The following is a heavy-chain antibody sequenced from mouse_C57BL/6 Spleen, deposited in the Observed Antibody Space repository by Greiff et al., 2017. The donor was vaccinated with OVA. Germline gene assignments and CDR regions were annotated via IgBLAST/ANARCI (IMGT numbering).Heavy chain of an antibody. J-gene: IGHJ1*03. Sequence: QVQLRQPGAELVKPGASVKMSCKASGYTFTSYWITWVKQRPGHGLEWIGDIYPGSGSTNYNEKFKSKATLTVDTSSSTAYMQLSSLTSEDSAFYYCARVTTPVGGVWYFDVWGTGTTVTVSS. D-gene: IGHD1-1*01. CDR2: IYPGSGST. CDR3: ARVTTPVGGVWYFDV. V-gene: IGHV1-55*01. CDR1: GYTFTSYW.